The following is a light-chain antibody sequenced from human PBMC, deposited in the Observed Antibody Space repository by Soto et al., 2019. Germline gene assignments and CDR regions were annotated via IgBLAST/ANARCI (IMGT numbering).Light chain of an antibody. V-gene: IGKV1-39*01. CDR2: AAS. CDR1: QSISSY. CDR3: QQSYSTPWT. Sequence: DIQMTQSPSSLSASVGARVTITCRARQSISSYLNWYQQKPGKAPKLLIYAASSLQSGVPSRFSGSGSGTDFTLTISSLQPEDFATYYCQQSYSTPWTFGQGTKVDIK. J-gene: IGKJ1*01.